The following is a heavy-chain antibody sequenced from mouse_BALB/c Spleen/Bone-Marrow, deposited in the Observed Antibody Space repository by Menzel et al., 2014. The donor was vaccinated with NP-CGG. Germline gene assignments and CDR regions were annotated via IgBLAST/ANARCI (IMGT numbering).Heavy chain of an antibody. Sequence: EVKLVESGGGLVQPRGSLKLSCAASGFDFSRYWMSWVRQAPGKGLEWIGEINPDSSTINYTPSLKDKFIISRDNAKNTLYLQMSKVRSEDTALYYCSRLYYYGNFAYWGQGTLVTVSA. V-gene: IGHV4-1*02. CDR2: INPDSSTI. D-gene: IGHD1-1*01. CDR1: GFDFSRYW. J-gene: IGHJ3*01. CDR3: SRLYYYGNFAY.